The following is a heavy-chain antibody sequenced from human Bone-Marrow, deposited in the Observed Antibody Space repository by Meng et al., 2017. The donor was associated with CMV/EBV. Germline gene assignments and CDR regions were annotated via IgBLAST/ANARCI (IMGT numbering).Heavy chain of an antibody. CDR2: ISNSGSPI. J-gene: IGHJ4*02. CDR1: FTFSVYY. V-gene: IGHV3-11*01. Sequence: FTFSVYYMSWIRPAPGKGLEWVSYISNSGSPINSADSVKGRFTISRDNAKDSLYLQMNSLRVEDTAVYYCARLRYSSSWGKYYFDYWGQGTLVTVSS. D-gene: IGHD6-13*01. CDR3: ARLRYSSSWGKYYFDY.